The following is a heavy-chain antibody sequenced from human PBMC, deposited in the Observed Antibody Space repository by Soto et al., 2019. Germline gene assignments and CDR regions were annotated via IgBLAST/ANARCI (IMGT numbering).Heavy chain of an antibody. D-gene: IGHD3-3*01. CDR1: GGTFSSYA. Sequence: SVKFSCKASGGTFSSYAISWVRQAPGQGLEWMGGIIPIFGTANYAQKFQGRVTITADESTSTAYMELSSLRSEDTAVYYCARAKNDFWSGYPYFDYWGQGTLVTVSS. CDR2: IIPIFGTA. CDR3: ARAKNDFWSGYPYFDY. V-gene: IGHV1-69*13. J-gene: IGHJ4*02.